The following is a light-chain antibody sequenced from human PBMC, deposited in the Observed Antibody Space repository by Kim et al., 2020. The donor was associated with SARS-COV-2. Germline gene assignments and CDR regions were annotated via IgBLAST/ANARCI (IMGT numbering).Light chain of an antibody. Sequence: ASVGDGVTITCRASRGISTHLAWYQRKPGEVPLLLIYAASALQSGVPSRFRGTGSGTDFTLTSSSLQPEDVATYYCQKCDSAPWTFGQGTKVDIK. CDR3: QKCDSAPWT. J-gene: IGKJ1*01. CDR2: AAS. CDR1: RGISTH. V-gene: IGKV1-27*01.